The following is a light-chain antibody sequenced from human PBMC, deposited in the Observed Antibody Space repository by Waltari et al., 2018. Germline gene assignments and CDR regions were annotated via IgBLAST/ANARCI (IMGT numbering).Light chain of an antibody. CDR1: QSVSRA. Sequence: EIVLTQSPGSLSSSPGERVTLSCRASQSVSRALAWYQQKPGQAPRLLIFGASNRATGIPDRFSGSGSETDFSLTISRLEPEDFAVYYCQHYVRLLATFGRGTKVEIK. V-gene: IGKV3-20*01. CDR3: QHYVRLLAT. CDR2: GAS. J-gene: IGKJ1*01.